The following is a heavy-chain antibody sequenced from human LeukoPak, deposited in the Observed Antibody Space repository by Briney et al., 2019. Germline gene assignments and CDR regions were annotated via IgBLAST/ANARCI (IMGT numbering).Heavy chain of an antibody. CDR2: IYYSGST. CDR1: GGSISSYY. CDR3: ARVFGYYYDSSGPLSFDI. V-gene: IGHV4-59*01. J-gene: IGHJ3*02. D-gene: IGHD3-22*01. Sequence: SETLSLTCTVSGGSISSYYWSWIRQPPGKGLEWIGYIYYSGSTNYNPSLKSRVTISVDTSKNQFSLKLSSVTAADTAVYYCARVFGYYYDSSGPLSFDIWGQGTMVTVSS.